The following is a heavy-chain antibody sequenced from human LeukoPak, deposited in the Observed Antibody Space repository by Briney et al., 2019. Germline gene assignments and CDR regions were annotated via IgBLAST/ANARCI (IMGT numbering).Heavy chain of an antibody. CDR2: IGTAGDT. CDR1: GFTFSSYD. Sequence: PGGSLRLSCAASGFTFSSYDMHWVRQATGEGLEWVSAIGTAGDTYYPGSVKGRFTISRENAKNSLYLQMNSLRAEDTAVYYCAKFKGHYGDSEYYFDYWGQGTLVTVSS. CDR3: AKFKGHYGDSEYYFDY. V-gene: IGHV3-13*01. D-gene: IGHD3-10*01. J-gene: IGHJ4*02.